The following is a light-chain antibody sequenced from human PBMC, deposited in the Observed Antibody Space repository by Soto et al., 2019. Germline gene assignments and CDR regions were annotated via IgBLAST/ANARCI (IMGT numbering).Light chain of an antibody. CDR1: SSNIGSNT. J-gene: IGLJ2*01. V-gene: IGLV1-44*01. CDR2: SNN. Sequence: QSVLTQPPSASGTPGQRATISCSGISSNIGSNTVNWYQQLPGTAPKLLIDSNNKRPSGVPDRLSGSRSGTSASLAISGLQSEDEADYYCAAWDDSLNGVVFGGGTTVTVL. CDR3: AAWDDSLNGVV.